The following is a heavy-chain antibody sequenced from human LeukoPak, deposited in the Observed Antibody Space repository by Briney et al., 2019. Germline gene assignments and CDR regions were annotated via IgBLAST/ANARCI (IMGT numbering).Heavy chain of an antibody. D-gene: IGHD6-13*01. CDR3: ATWDSSSWYLSDYYYGMDV. V-gene: IGHV1-24*01. CDR1: GYTFTSYD. CDR2: FDPEDGET. J-gene: IGHJ6*02. Sequence: ASVKVSCKASGYTFTSYDINWVRQATGQGLEWMGGFDPEDGETIYAQKFQGRVTMTEDTSTDTAYMELSSLRSGDTAVYYCATWDSSSWYLSDYYYGMDVWGQGTTVTVSS.